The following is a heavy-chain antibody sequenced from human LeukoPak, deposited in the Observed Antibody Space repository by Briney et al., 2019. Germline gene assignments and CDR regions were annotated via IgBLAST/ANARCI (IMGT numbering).Heavy chain of an antibody. D-gene: IGHD6-13*01. J-gene: IGHJ4*02. CDR3: ARLKYTSSWHYFFDD. CDR2: ISSSGSCI. V-gene: IGHV3-11*04. Sequence: GGSLRLSCAASGFTFSDDYMSWIRQAPGKGLEWVSYISSSGSCIYYGDSVKGRFTNSRDNAKNSLYLQMNSLRADDTAMYYCARLKYTSSWHYFFDDWGQGTLVTVSS. CDR1: GFTFSDDY.